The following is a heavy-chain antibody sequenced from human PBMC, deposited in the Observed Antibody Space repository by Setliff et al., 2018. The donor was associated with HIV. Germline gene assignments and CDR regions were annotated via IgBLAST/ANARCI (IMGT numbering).Heavy chain of an antibody. V-gene: IGHV5-51*01. Sequence: LKISCTASGYNFNNYWIGWVRQMPGKGLEWIGVIYPGDSETRYGPSFQGQVSISADRSITTAYLQWRSLKASDTAMYYCTRRRRAPGSEDLEAYWGQGTLVTVSS. J-gene: IGHJ4*02. CDR2: IYPGDSET. D-gene: IGHD1-26*01. CDR3: TRRRRAPGSEDLEAY. CDR1: GYNFNNYW.